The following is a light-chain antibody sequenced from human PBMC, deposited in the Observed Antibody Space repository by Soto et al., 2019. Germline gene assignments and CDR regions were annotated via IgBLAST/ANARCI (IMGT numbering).Light chain of an antibody. J-gene: IGKJ3*01. Sequence: DIVMTQSPDSLTVSLGERASINCMSSQTVLYSSNNKNYLAWYQQKPGQPPKLLIHWASTRESGVPDRFSGSGSGTDFTLTISSPQADDVAVYYCQQYYATPFTFGPGTKVDIK. CDR1: QTVLYSSNNKNY. V-gene: IGKV4-1*01. CDR2: WAS. CDR3: QQYYATPFT.